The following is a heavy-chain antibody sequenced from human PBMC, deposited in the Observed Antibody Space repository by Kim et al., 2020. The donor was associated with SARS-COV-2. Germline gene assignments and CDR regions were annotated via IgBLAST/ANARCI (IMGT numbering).Heavy chain of an antibody. CDR3: ARDPPGYSSGWPTENYYYYGMDV. D-gene: IGHD6-19*01. J-gene: IGHJ6*02. CDR2: IYTSGST. Sequence: SETLSLTCTVSGGSISSYYWSWNRQPAGKGLEWIGRIYTSGSTNYNPSLKSRVTMSVDTSKNQFSLKLSSVTAADTAVYYCARDPPGYSSGWPTENYYYYGMDVWGQGTTVTVSS. CDR1: GGSISSYY. V-gene: IGHV4-4*07.